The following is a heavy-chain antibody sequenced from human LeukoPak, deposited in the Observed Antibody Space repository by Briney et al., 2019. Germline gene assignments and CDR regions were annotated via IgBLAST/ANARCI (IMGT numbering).Heavy chain of an antibody. CDR1: GGSVSSGSYY. Sequence: SETLSLTCTVSGGSVSSGSYYWSWIRQPPGKGLEWIGYIYYSGSTNYNPSLKSRVTISVDTSKNQFSLKLSSVTAADTAVYYCARVDYSNSLFDYWGQGTLVTVSS. CDR2: IYYSGST. J-gene: IGHJ4*02. CDR3: ARVDYSNSLFDY. D-gene: IGHD4-11*01. V-gene: IGHV4-61*01.